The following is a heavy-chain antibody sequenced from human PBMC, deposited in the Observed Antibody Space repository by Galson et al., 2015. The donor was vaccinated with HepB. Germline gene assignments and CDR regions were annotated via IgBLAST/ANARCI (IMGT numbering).Heavy chain of an antibody. Sequence: CAASGFTFSSYSMNWVRQAPGKGLEWVSYISSSSSTIYYADSVKGRFTISRDNAKNSLYLQMNSLRDEDTAVYYCARPFSKGYSYGYFGYWGQGTLVTVSS. J-gene: IGHJ4*02. CDR2: ISSSSSTI. V-gene: IGHV3-48*02. CDR3: ARPFSKGYSYGYFGY. D-gene: IGHD5-18*01. CDR1: GFTFSSYS.